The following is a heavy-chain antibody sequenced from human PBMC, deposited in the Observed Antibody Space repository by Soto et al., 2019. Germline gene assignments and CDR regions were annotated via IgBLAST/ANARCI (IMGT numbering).Heavy chain of an antibody. Sequence: GASVKVSCKASGGTFSSYAISWVRQAPGQGLEWMGGIIPIFGTANYAQKFQGRVTITADETTSTAYMELSSLRSEDTAVYYCARVVVPAAIGTSYCYYGMDVWGQGTTVTVSS. J-gene: IGHJ6*02. CDR2: IIPIFGTA. CDR3: ARVVVPAAIGTSYCYYGMDV. V-gene: IGHV1-69*13. D-gene: IGHD2-2*01. CDR1: GGTFSSYA.